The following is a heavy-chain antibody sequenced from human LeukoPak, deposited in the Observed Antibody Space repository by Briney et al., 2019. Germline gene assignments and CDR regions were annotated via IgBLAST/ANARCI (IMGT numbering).Heavy chain of an antibody. CDR2: ISAYNGDT. V-gene: IGHV1-18*01. CDR1: GYTFTSYG. Sequence: ASVKVSCKASGYTFTSYGISWVRQAPGQGLEWMGWISAYNGDTNYAQKLQGRVTMTTDTSTSTAYMELRSLRSDDTAVYYCARVRGYYDSSGPRDYWGQGTLVTVSS. J-gene: IGHJ4*02. D-gene: IGHD3-22*01. CDR3: ARVRGYYDSSGPRDY.